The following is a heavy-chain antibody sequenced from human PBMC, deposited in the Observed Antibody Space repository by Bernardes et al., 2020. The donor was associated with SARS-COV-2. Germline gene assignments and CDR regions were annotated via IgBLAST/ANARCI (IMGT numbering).Heavy chain of an antibody. CDR1: EMSISNFW. Sequence: GSLRLSCAVYEMSISNFWMSWVRQGPGKGLEWVAKIKKDGTVRDYVDTVKGRISISRDNTRNQVYLQMNALRVEDTGTYYCRIGHYADLWGQGTLITVTS. CDR2: IKKDGTVR. V-gene: IGHV3-7*01. D-gene: IGHD4-17*01. CDR3: RIGHYADL. J-gene: IGHJ5*02.